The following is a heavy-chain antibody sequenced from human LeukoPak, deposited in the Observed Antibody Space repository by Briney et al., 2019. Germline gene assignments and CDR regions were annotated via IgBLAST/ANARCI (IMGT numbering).Heavy chain of an antibody. Sequence: PETLSLTCTVSGGSISSNNYYWGWIRQPPGKGLEWIGTIYYSGSTYYNPSLKSRVTISVDTSKNQFSLKLSSVTAADTAVYYCARGGYSYGYYMDAWGKGTTVTVSS. D-gene: IGHD5-18*01. V-gene: IGHV4-39*07. CDR1: GGSISSNNYY. CDR2: IYYSGST. CDR3: ARGGYSYGYYMDA. J-gene: IGHJ6*03.